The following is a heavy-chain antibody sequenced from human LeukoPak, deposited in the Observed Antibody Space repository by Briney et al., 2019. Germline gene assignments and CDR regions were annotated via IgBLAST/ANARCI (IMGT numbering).Heavy chain of an antibody. V-gene: IGHV3-23*01. D-gene: IGHD1-26*01. J-gene: IGHJ4*02. Sequence: PGGSLRLSCAGSGFTFTHFGLHWVRQAPGKGLEWVSSITGNSGRTYHIDSVRGRFTISRDTSNNTLYLQMTSLGDEDTAVYYCAKGTRVGVTTPFDSWGQGTLVTVSS. CDR2: ITGNSGRT. CDR1: GFTFTHFG. CDR3: AKGTRVGVTTPFDS.